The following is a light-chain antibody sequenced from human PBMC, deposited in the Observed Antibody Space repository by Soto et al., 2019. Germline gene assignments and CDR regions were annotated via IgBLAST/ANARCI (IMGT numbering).Light chain of an antibody. Sequence: QSALTQPASVSGSPGQSITISCTGTSSDVGGYNYVSWYQHHPGKAPKVIIYDVTNRPTWVSDRFSGSKSGNTASLTISGLQAEDEAEYFCTSYTTGSSLVVFGGGTKLTVL. CDR1: SSDVGGYNY. J-gene: IGLJ2*01. CDR2: DVT. CDR3: TSYTTGSSLVV. V-gene: IGLV2-14*03.